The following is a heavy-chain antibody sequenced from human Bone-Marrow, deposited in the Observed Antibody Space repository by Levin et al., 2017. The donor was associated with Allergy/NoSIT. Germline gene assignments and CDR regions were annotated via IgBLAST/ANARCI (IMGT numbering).Heavy chain of an antibody. CDR3: ARELYYYDNSGHHYSLAGDH. D-gene: IGHD3-22*01. CDR2: INTKSGHT. Sequence: WASVKVSCKASGYRFTDYNLYWVRQAPGQGPEWMGWINTKSGHTNYAHNFQDTVTMTRDTSTSTAYLALNRLRPDDTAVYYCARELYYYDNSGHHYSLAGDHWGQGTLVTVSS. J-gene: IGHJ5*02. CDR1: GYRFTDYN. V-gene: IGHV1-2*02.